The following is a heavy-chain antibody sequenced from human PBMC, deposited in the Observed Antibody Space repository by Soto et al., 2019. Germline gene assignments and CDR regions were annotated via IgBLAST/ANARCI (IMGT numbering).Heavy chain of an antibody. Sequence: ASVKVSCKASGYTFTGYYMHWVRQAPGQGLEWMGWINPNSGGTNYAQKFQGWVTMTRDTSISTAYMELSRLRSDDTAVYYCARGLKSTVGDYYYYGMDVWGQGTTVTVSS. CDR3: ARGLKSTVGDYYYYGMDV. D-gene: IGHD4-17*01. J-gene: IGHJ6*02. V-gene: IGHV1-2*04. CDR2: INPNSGGT. CDR1: GYTFTGYY.